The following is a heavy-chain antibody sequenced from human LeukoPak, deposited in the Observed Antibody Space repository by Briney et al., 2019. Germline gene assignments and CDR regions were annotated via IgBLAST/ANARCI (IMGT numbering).Heavy chain of an antibody. V-gene: IGHV1-69*04. CDR2: IIPILGIA. CDR3: ARDFLRSVSGPYVDVFDI. CDR1: GGTFGSYA. J-gene: IGHJ3*02. D-gene: IGHD3-10*01. Sequence: SVKVSCKASGGTFGSYAISWVRQAPGQGLEWMGRIIPILGIANYAQKFQGRVTITADKSTSTAYMELTSLRSDDTAMYYCARDFLRSVSGPYVDVFDIWGQGTLVTVSP.